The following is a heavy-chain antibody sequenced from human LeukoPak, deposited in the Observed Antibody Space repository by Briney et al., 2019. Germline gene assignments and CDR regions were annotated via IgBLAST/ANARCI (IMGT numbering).Heavy chain of an antibody. CDR2: MNPSSGNT. CDR3: ARGNHYYGSGSSFFDY. Sequence: ASVKVSCKASGYTFTSYDINWVRQATGQGLEWMEWMNPSSGNTGYAQKFQGRVTMTRNTSISTAYMELSSLRSEDTAVYYCARGNHYYGSGSSFFDYWGQGTLVTVSS. CDR1: GYTFTSYD. J-gene: IGHJ4*02. V-gene: IGHV1-8*01. D-gene: IGHD3-10*01.